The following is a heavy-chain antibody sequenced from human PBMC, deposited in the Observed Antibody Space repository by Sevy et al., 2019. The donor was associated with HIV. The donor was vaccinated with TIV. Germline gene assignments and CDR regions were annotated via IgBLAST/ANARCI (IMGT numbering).Heavy chain of an antibody. CDR1: GITFNNAW. V-gene: IGHV3-21*01. CDR2: ISSSSSYI. CDR3: ARDTLLTYYYDSSQGDYFDY. Sequence: GGSLRLSCAASGITFNNAWMTWVRQAPGKGLEWVSSISSSSSYIYYADSVKGRFTISRDNAKNSLYLQMNSLRAEDTAVYYCARDTLLTYYYDSSQGDYFDYWGQGTLVTVSS. D-gene: IGHD3-22*01. J-gene: IGHJ4*02.